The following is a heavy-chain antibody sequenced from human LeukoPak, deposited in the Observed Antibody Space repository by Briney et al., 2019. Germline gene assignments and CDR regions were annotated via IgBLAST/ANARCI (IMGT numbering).Heavy chain of an antibody. J-gene: IGHJ4*02. CDR1: GFTFSTYA. CDR2: ISGSSDTT. D-gene: IGHD5-18*01. V-gene: IGHV3-23*01. CDR3: ANREGGYTYDPFDY. Sequence: GGSLRLSCAASGFTFSTYAMSWVRQAPGRGLGWVSAISGSSDTTYYADSVKGRFTISRDNSKNTLYLQMNSLRAEDTAVYYCANREGGYTYDPFDYWGQGTLATVSS.